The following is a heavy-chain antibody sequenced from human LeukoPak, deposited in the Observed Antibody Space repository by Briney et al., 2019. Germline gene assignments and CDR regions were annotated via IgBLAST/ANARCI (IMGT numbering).Heavy chain of an antibody. D-gene: IGHD6-19*01. CDR1: GFTFSSYW. CDR2: IKQEGREK. J-gene: IGHJ6*03. Sequence: PGGSLRLSCAASGFTFSSYWMSWVRQAPGKGLEWLANIKQEGREKDYVDSVKGRFTISRDNAKNSLYLQMNSLRAEDTAVYYCAREYSSGWYSYYYYYMDVWGKGTTVTVSS. V-gene: IGHV3-7*01. CDR3: AREYSSGWYSYYYYYMDV.